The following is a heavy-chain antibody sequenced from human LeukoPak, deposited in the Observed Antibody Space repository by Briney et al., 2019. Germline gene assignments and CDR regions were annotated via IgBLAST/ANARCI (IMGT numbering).Heavy chain of an antibody. CDR2: ISGSGGST. CDR1: GFTFSSYA. CDR3: AKRTIWFGEPSISGFDY. Sequence: GGSLRLSCAASGFTFSSYAMSWVRQAPGKGLEWVSAISGSGGSTYYADSVKGRFTISRDNSKNTLYLQMNSLRAEDTAVYYCAKRTIWFGEPSISGFDYWGQGTLVTVSS. V-gene: IGHV3-23*01. D-gene: IGHD3-10*01. J-gene: IGHJ4*02.